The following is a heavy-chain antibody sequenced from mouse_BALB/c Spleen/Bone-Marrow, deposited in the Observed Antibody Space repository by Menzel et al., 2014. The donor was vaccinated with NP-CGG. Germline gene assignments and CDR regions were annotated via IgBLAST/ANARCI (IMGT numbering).Heavy chain of an antibody. D-gene: IGHD4-1*01. CDR3: ARWEYYAMDY. Sequence: EVQLQQSGAELVKPGASVKLSCTASGFNINDTYMHWVKQRPGQGLEWIGSIDPANGYTKYDPKFQGKATIKADTSSNTAYLQLSSLTSEDTAGYYWARWEYYAMDYWGQGTSVTVSS. CDR2: IDPANGYT. V-gene: IGHV14-3*02. CDR1: GFNINDTY. J-gene: IGHJ4*01.